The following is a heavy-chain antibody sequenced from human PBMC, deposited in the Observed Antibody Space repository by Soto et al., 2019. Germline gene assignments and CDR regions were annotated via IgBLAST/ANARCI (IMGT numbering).Heavy chain of an antibody. Sequence: SGPALVNPTQTLTLTCTFSGFSLSTSGVGVGWIRQPPGKALEWLALIYWDDDKRYSPSLKSRLTITKDTSKNQVVLTMTNMDHVDTATYYCAHYIRYCSSTSCDNWFDPWGQGTLVTVSS. CDR3: AHYIRYCSSTSCDNWFDP. CDR1: GFSLSTSGVG. V-gene: IGHV2-5*02. J-gene: IGHJ5*02. CDR2: IYWDDDK. D-gene: IGHD2-2*01.